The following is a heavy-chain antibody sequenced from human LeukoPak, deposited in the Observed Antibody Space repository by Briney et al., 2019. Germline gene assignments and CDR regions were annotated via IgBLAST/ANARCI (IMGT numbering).Heavy chain of an antibody. D-gene: IGHD6-19*01. Sequence: PGGSLRLSCVASGFTFSSYWMHWVRQAPGKGLVWVSRINSDGSSTSYADSVKGRFTISRDNAKNTLYLQMNSLRAEDTAVYYCARASGWVYFDYWGQGTLVTVSS. CDR2: INSDGSST. V-gene: IGHV3-74*01. CDR3: ARASGWVYFDY. CDR1: GFTFSSYW. J-gene: IGHJ4*02.